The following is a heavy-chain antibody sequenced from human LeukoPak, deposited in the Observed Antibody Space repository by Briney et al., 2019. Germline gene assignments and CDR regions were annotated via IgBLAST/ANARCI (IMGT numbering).Heavy chain of an antibody. CDR1: GGSFSGYY. CDR3: ARGSQYYDFWSGYFYYYYMDV. D-gene: IGHD3-3*01. CDR2: INHSGST. Sequence: PSETLSLTCAVYGGSFSGYYWSWIRQPPGKGLEWIGEINHSGSTNYNPSLKSRVTISVDTSKNQFSLKLSSVTAADTAVYYCARGSQYYDFWSGYFYYYYMDVWGKGTTVTVSS. J-gene: IGHJ6*03. V-gene: IGHV4-34*01.